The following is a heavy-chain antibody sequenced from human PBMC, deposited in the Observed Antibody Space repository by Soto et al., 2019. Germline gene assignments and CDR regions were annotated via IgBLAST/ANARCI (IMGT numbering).Heavy chain of an antibody. Sequence: ASVKVSCKASGYTFTSYYMHWVRQAPGQGLEWMGIINPSGGSTSYAQKFQGRVTMTRDTSTSTVYMELSSLRSEDTAVYYCARDRYSSGSLGGYYYYGMDVWGQGTTVTVSS. D-gene: IGHD6-19*01. J-gene: IGHJ6*02. CDR3: ARDRYSSGSLGGYYYYGMDV. CDR2: INPSGGST. V-gene: IGHV1-46*01. CDR1: GYTFTSYY.